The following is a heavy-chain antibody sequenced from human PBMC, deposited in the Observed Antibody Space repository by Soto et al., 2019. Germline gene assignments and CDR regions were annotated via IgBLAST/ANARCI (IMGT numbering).Heavy chain of an antibody. Sequence: ASVKVSCKASGYTFTSYVMHWVRQAPGQGLEWMGWINAGNGKTKYSQKFQGRVTISRDTSANTAYMELSSLRSEDTAVYFCAREFPSLSSSWREYFQHWGQGTLVTVS. CDR2: INAGNGKT. V-gene: IGHV1-3*01. CDR3: AREFPSLSSSWREYFQH. CDR1: GYTFTSYV. D-gene: IGHD6-13*01. J-gene: IGHJ1*01.